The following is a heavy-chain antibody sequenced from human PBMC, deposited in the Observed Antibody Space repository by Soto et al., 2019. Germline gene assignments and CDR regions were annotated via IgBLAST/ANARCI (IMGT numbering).Heavy chain of an antibody. CDR3: ARQAVRGVSTLSTPDPYGMDV. J-gene: IGHJ6*02. V-gene: IGHV1-69*13. CDR2: IIPIFGTA. CDR1: GYTFTSYA. D-gene: IGHD3-10*01. Sequence: SVKVSCKASGYTFTSYAMHWVRQAPGQGLEWMGGIIPIFGTANYAQKFQGRVTITADESTSTAYMELSSLRSEDTAVYYCARQAVRGVSTLSTPDPYGMDVWGQGTTVTVSS.